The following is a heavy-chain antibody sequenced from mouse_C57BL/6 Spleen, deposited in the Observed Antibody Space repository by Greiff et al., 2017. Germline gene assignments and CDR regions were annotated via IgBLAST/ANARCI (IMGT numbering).Heavy chain of an antibody. CDR2: INYDGSST. CDR1: GFTFSDYY. J-gene: IGHJ1*03. Sequence: EVKLMASEGGLVQPGSSMKLSCTASGFTFSDYYMAWVRQVPEKGLEWVANINYDGSSTYYLDSLKSRFIISGDNAKNILYLQMSSLKSEDTATYYCARENYVDWYFDVWGTGTTVTVSS. CDR3: ARENYVDWYFDV. D-gene: IGHD1-1*02. V-gene: IGHV5-16*01.